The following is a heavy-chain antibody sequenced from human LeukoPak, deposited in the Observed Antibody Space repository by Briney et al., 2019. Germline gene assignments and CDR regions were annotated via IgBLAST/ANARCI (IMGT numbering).Heavy chain of an antibody. CDR2: INPNSGGT. Sequence: GASVKVSCKASGYTFTGYYMHCVRQAPGQGLEWMGWINPNSGGTNYAQNFQGRVTMTRETSISTAYMELSRLRSDDTAVYYCARHVSRVGAFDYWGQGTLVTVSS. D-gene: IGHD1-26*01. CDR3: ARHVSRVGAFDY. CDR1: GYTFTGYY. V-gene: IGHV1-2*02. J-gene: IGHJ4*02.